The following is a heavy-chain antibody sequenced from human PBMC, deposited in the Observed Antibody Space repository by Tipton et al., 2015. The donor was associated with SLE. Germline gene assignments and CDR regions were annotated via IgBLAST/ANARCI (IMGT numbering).Heavy chain of an antibody. D-gene: IGHD6-6*01. J-gene: IGHJ6*03. V-gene: IGHV4-59*11. CDR1: GGSISSHY. Sequence: TLSLTCTVSGGSISSHYWSWIRQPPGKGLEWIGYIYYSGSTNYNPSLKSRVTISVDTSKNQFSLKLSSVTAADTAVYYCARLVEVEQLALWYYYYMDVWGKGTTVTVSS. CDR2: IYYSGST. CDR3: ARLVEVEQLALWYYYYMDV.